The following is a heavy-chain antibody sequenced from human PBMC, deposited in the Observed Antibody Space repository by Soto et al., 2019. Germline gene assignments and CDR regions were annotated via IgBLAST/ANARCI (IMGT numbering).Heavy chain of an antibody. V-gene: IGHV3-23*05. CDR2: IDSDGTDT. J-gene: IGHJ5*01. Sequence: PGGSLRLSCEASGFTFYTYAMIWVRQAPGKGLEWVTAIDSDGTDTYYADFVKGRFTVSRDNSKNTLYLQMRSLTAEDTALYYCAKGRLSVGSDWFDSWGPGILVTVSS. CDR3: AKGRLSVGSDWFDS. CDR1: GFTFYTYA. D-gene: IGHD1-26*01.